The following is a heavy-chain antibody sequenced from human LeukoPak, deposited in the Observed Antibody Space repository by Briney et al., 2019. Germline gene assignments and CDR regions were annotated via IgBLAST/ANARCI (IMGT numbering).Heavy chain of an antibody. Sequence: GGSLRLSCGGSKVTFFNDWMHWVRRAPGKGLEWVSAITGSGSTSDTHYADSVKGRFTISRDNSKNTLYLQMNSLRAEDTAVYYCAEEGTSWTSPYGDYYFDYWGQGTLVTVSS. CDR1: KVTFFNDW. J-gene: IGHJ4*02. V-gene: IGHV3-23*01. D-gene: IGHD4-17*01. CDR3: AEEGTSWTSPYGDYYFDY. CDR2: ITGSGSTSDT.